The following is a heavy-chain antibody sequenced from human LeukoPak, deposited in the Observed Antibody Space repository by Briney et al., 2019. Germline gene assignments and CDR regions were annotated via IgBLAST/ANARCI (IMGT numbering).Heavy chain of an antibody. CDR3: ARLVVRSCYFDY. J-gene: IGHJ4*02. V-gene: IGHV4-34*01. CDR2: INHSGST. Sequence: PSETLSLTCAVYGGSFSGYYWSWIRQPPGKGLEWIGEINHSGSTNYNPSLKSRVTISVDTSKNQFSLKLSSVTAADTAVYYCARLVVRSCYFDYWGQGTLVTVSS. CDR1: GGSFSGYY. D-gene: IGHD2-8*02.